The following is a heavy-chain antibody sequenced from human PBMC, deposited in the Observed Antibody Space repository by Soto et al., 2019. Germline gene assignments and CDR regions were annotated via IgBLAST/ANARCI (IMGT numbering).Heavy chain of an antibody. CDR3: APAPYSSGWFYNYHGRDV. J-gene: IGHJ6*04. Sequence: GGSLRLSCAASGFTFSSYGMHWVRQAPGKGLEWVAVISYDGSNKYYADSVKGRFTISRDNSKNTLYLQMNSLRAEDTAVYYCAPAPYSSGWFYNYHGRDVGGKGPTVTVPS. CDR2: ISYDGSNK. D-gene: IGHD6-19*01. CDR1: GFTFSSYG. V-gene: IGHV3-30*03.